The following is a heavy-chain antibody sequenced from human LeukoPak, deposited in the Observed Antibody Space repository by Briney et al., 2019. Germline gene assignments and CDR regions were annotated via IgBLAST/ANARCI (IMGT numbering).Heavy chain of an antibody. CDR1: GGSFSGYY. CDR3: ARRDSAVWFDP. V-gene: IGHV4-34*01. D-gene: IGHD3-10*01. CDR2: INHSGST. Sequence: PSETLSLTCAVYGGSFSGYYWSWIRQPPGKGLEWIGEINHSGSTNYNPSLKSRVTISVDTSKNQFSLKLSSVTAADTAVYYCARRDSAVWFDPWGQGTLVTVSS. J-gene: IGHJ5*02.